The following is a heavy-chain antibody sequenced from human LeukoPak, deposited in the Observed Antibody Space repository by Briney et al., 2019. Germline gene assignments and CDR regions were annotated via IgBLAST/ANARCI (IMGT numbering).Heavy chain of an antibody. CDR3: AREWPHDIAANAFDI. Sequence: ASVKVSCKASGYTFTSYYMHWVRQAPGQGLEWMGIINPSGGSTSFAQKFQGRVTMTRDTSTSTVYMEPSSLRSEDTAVYYCAREWPHDIAANAFDIWGQGTMVTVSS. V-gene: IGHV1-46*01. CDR2: INPSGGST. CDR1: GYTFTSYY. J-gene: IGHJ3*02. D-gene: IGHD6-6*01.